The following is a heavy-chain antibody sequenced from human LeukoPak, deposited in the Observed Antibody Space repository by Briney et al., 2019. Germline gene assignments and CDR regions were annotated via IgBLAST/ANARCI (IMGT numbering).Heavy chain of an antibody. CDR3: ARVEGRDLLENWFDP. J-gene: IGHJ5*02. Sequence: GASVKVSCKASGYTFTGYYMHWVRQAPGQGLEWMGWINPNSGGTNYAQKFQGRVTMTRDTSISTAYMELSRLRSDDTAVYYCARVEGRDLLENWFDPWGQGTLVTVSS. D-gene: IGHD1-26*01. V-gene: IGHV1-2*02. CDR2: INPNSGGT. CDR1: GYTFTGYY.